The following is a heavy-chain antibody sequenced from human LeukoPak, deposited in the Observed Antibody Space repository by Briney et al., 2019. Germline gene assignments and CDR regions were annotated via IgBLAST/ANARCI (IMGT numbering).Heavy chain of an antibody. CDR3: ARGPPGWYFDL. Sequence: SETLSFTCTVSGGSISSSSYYWGWIRQPPGKGLEWIGSIYYSGSTYYNPSLKSRVTISVDTSKNQFSLKLSSVTAADTAVYYCARGPPGWYFDLWGRGTLVTVSS. CDR2: IYYSGST. V-gene: IGHV4-39*07. CDR1: GGSISSSSYY. J-gene: IGHJ2*01.